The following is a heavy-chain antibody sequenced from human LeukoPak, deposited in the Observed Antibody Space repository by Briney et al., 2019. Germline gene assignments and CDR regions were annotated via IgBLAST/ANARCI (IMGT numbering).Heavy chain of an antibody. Sequence: GASVRVSCKASGYTFTDYYMHWVRQAPGQGLEWMGWINPKSGGTNYAQTFQGRVTMTRDTSISTAYMELSRLRSDDTAVYYCARVVEGILTGHFDYWGQGTLVTVSS. CDR3: ARVVEGILTGHFDY. J-gene: IGHJ4*02. D-gene: IGHD3-9*01. CDR2: INPKSGGT. CDR1: GYTFTDYY. V-gene: IGHV1-2*02.